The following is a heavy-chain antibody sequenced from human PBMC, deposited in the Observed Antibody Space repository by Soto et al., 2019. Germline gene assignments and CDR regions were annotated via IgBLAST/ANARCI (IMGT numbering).Heavy chain of an antibody. CDR3: ARDQGSSDTYYYYYMDV. J-gene: IGHJ6*03. V-gene: IGHV1-3*01. CDR2: INAGNGNT. Sequence: QVQLVQSGAEVKKPGASVKVSCKASGYTFTSYAMHWVRQAPGQRLEWMGWINAGNGNTKYSQKFQGRVTITRYTSASTAYMELSSLRSEDTAVYYCARDQGSSDTYYYYYMDVWGKGTTVTVSS. CDR1: GYTFTSYA. D-gene: IGHD2-2*01.